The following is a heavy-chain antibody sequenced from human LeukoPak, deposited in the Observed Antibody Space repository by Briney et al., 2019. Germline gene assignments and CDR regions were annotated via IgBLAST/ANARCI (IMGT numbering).Heavy chain of an antibody. V-gene: IGHV3-66*01. CDR3: ASGEMATEFDY. CDR2: IYSGGST. CDR1: GFTVSSNY. D-gene: IGHD5-24*01. Sequence: PGGSLRLSCAASGFTVSSNYMSWVRQAPGKGLEWVSGIYSGGSTYYADSVKGRFTISRDNSKNTLYLQMNSLRAEDTAVYYCASGEMATEFDYWGQGTLVTVSS. J-gene: IGHJ4*02.